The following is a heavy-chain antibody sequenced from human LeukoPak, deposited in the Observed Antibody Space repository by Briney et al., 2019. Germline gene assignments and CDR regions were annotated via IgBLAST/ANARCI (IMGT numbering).Heavy chain of an antibody. V-gene: IGHV1-18*01. CDR1: GGTFSSYA. D-gene: IGHD3-3*01. Sequence: SVQVSCKASGGTFSSYAISWVRQAPGQGLEWMGWISAYNGNTNYAQKLQGRVTMTTDTSTSTAYMELRSLRSDDTAVYYCARVGFTIFGVVTPGNYYYGMDVWGQGTTVTVSS. J-gene: IGHJ6*02. CDR3: ARVGFTIFGVVTPGNYYYGMDV. CDR2: ISAYNGNT.